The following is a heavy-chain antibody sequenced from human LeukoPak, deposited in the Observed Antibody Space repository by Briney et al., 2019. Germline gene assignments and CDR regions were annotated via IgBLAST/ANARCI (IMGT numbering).Heavy chain of an antibody. V-gene: IGHV4-34*01. J-gene: IGHJ4*02. CDR2: INHSGST. CDR3: ARVGCGSASCYRGDY. D-gene: IGHD2-2*02. Sequence: SETLSLTCAVYGGSFSGYYWSWIRQPPGKGLEWIGEINHSGSTNYSPSLKSRVTMSVDTSKNQFSLNLTSVTAADTAVYYCARVGCGSASCYRGDYWGQGTLVTVSS. CDR1: GGSFSGYY.